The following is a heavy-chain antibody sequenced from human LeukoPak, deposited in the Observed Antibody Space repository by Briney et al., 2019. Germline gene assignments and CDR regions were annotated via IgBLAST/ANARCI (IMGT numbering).Heavy chain of an antibody. D-gene: IGHD6-19*01. CDR2: ISWNSGSI. Sequence: GGSLKLSCAASGITFRNYWMNWVRQAPGKGLEWVSGISWNSGSIGYADSVKGRFTISRDNAKNSLYLQMNSLRAEDTALYYCAKDIAVARKGGYFDYWGQGTLVTVSS. J-gene: IGHJ4*02. CDR3: AKDIAVARKGGYFDY. V-gene: IGHV3-9*01. CDR1: GITFRNYW.